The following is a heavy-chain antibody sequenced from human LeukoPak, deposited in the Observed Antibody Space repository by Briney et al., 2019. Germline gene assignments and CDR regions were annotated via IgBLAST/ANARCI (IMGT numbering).Heavy chain of an antibody. Sequence: ASVKVSCKASGYTFTGYYMHWVRQAPGQGLEWMGWINPNSGGTNYAQKFQGRVTMTRDTSIGTAYMELSRLRSDDTAVYYCAREMIVVATYAFDIWGQGTMVTVSS. J-gene: IGHJ3*02. CDR3: AREMIVVATYAFDI. D-gene: IGHD3-22*01. V-gene: IGHV1-2*02. CDR2: INPNSGGT. CDR1: GYTFTGYY.